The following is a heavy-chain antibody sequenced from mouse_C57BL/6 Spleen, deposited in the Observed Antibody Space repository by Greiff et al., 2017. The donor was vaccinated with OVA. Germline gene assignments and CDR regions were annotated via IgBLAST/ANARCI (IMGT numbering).Heavy chain of an antibody. CDR2: IYPRSGNT. V-gene: IGHV1-81*01. J-gene: IGHJ4*01. D-gene: IGHD2-4*01. Sequence: QVQLQQSGAELARPGASVKLSCKASGYTFTSYGISWVKQRTGQGLEWIGEIYPRSGNTYYNEKFKGKATLTADKSSSTAYMELRSLTSEDSAVYFCARMRDYGERVYYAMDYWGQGTSVTVSS. CDR1: GYTFTSYG. CDR3: ARMRDYGERVYYAMDY.